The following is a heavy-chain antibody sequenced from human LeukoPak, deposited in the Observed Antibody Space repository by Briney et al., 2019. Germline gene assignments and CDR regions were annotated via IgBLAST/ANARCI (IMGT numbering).Heavy chain of an antibody. V-gene: IGHV3-21*01. CDR1: GSTFSAYT. Sequence: GGSLRLSCAASGSTFSAYTMNWVRQAPGKGLEWVSSISSSSSYINYADSVKGRFTISRDNAKNSLYLQMNSLRAEDTAVYYCARDQWLDEYWGQGTLVTVSS. CDR3: ARDQWLDEY. CDR2: ISSSSSYI. J-gene: IGHJ4*02. D-gene: IGHD6-19*01.